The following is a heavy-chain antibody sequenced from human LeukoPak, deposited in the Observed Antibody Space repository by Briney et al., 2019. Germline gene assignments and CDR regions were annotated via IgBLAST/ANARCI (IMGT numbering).Heavy chain of an antibody. D-gene: IGHD1-14*01. CDR3: ATYNHSVAGDV. V-gene: IGHV3-7*01. CDR1: EVTFSDTW. CDR2: IKDDGVET. Sequence: GGSRRLSCAASEVTFSDTWMSWFRQAPGKGLEGVAAIKDDGVETDYVDSVKGRFTISRNNAKNSLYLQMNSLTAEDTAFYYCATYNHSVAGDVWGQGTTVSVSS. J-gene: IGHJ6*02.